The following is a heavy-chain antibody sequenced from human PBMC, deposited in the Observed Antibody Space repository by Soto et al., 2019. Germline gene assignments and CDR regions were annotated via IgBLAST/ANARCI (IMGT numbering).Heavy chain of an antibody. J-gene: IGHJ6*02. V-gene: IGHV3-15*01. CDR1: GFTFSNAW. CDR2: IKSKTDGGTT. Sequence: GGSLRLSCAASGFTFSNAWMSWVRQAPGKGLEWVGRIKSKTDGGTTDYAAPVKGRFTISRDDSKNTLHLQMNSLKTEDTAVYYCTTGKPYYYYGMDVWGQGTTVTVSS. CDR3: TTGKPYYYYGMDV.